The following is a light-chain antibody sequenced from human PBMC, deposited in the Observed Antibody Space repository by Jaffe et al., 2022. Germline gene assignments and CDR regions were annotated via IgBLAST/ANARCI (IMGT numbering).Light chain of an antibody. Sequence: EIVLTQSPGTLSVSPGERASLSCRASQSINGDYLAWYQRRPGQAPRLLIYATSIRATGIPDRFSGSGSATDYTLTISRVEPEDFAVYYCQQHGDSPQYTFGQGTNLEIK. CDR1: QSINGDY. V-gene: IGKV3-20*01. CDR2: ATS. CDR3: QQHGDSPQYT. J-gene: IGKJ2*01.